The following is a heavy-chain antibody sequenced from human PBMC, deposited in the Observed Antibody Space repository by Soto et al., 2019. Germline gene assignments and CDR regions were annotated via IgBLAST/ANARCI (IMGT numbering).Heavy chain of an antibody. D-gene: IGHD5-18*01. V-gene: IGHV3-30*18. CDR2: ISYDGSNK. J-gene: IGHJ4*02. CDR3: AKEESGYSYGYGY. Sequence: QVQLVESGGGVVQPGRSLRLSCAASGFTFSSYGMHWVRQAPGKGLEWVAVISYDGSNKYYADSVKGRFTISRDNSKNTLYPQMNSLRAEDTAVYYCAKEESGYSYGYGYWGQGTLVTVSS. CDR1: GFTFSSYG.